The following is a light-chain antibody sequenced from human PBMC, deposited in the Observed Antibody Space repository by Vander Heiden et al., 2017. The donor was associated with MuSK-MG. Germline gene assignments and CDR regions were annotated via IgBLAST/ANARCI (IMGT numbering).Light chain of an antibody. Sequence: QSVLTQPPSTSGPPGQMVTISCSGSRSNIGSYYVYWYQQLPGTAPKLRSYNNNQRPSGVPERISGSKSGTSASLAISALRSDDEADYYCAAWDGSLSAWLFGGGTKLTVL. J-gene: IGLJ3*02. CDR1: RSNIGSYY. CDR2: NNN. V-gene: IGLV1-47*01. CDR3: AAWDGSLSAWL.